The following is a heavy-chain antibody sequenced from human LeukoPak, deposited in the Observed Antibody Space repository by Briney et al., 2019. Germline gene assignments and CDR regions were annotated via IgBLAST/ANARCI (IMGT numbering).Heavy chain of an antibody. CDR2: IQYDAGNR. Sequence: GGSLRLSCAASGFTFRSFGMHWVRQAPGKGLEWVAFIQYDAGNRQYADSVKGRFTISRDNSKTTLYMQMNSLTAEDTAVYYCAKSLTGSYLDYFDYWGQGTLVTVSS. D-gene: IGHD1-26*01. J-gene: IGHJ4*02. CDR3: AKSLTGSYLDYFDY. CDR1: GFTFRSFG. V-gene: IGHV3-30*02.